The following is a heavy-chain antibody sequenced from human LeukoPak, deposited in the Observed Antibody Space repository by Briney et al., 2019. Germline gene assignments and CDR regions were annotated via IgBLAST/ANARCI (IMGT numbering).Heavy chain of an antibody. V-gene: IGHV1-2*02. CDR2: INPNSGGT. CDR3: ASPNYYDSSGYYYGGEVAFDY. CDR1: GYTFTGYY. D-gene: IGHD3-22*01. J-gene: IGHJ4*02. Sequence: GASVKVSRKASGYTFTGYYMHWVRQAPGQGLEWMGWINPNSGGTNYAQKFQGRVTMTRDTSISTAYMELSRLRSDDTAVYYCASPNYYDSSGYYYGGEVAFDYWGQGTLVTVSS.